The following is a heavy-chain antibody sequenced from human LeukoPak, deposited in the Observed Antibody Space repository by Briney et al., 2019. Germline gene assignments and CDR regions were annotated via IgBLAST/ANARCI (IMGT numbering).Heavy chain of an antibody. V-gene: IGHV1-2*02. CDR3: ARTYYDSWSGYYGLDY. CDR1: GYTFTGYY. D-gene: IGHD3-3*01. J-gene: IGHJ4*02. CDR2: INPNSGGT. Sequence: GASVKVSCKASGYTFTGYYMHWVRQAPGQGLEWMGWINPNSGGTNYAQKFQGGVTMTRDTSISTAYMELSRLRSDDTAVYYCARTYYDSWSGYYGLDYWGQGTLVTVSS.